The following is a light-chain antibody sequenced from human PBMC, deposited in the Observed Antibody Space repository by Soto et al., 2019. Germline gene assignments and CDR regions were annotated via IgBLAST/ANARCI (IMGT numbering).Light chain of an antibody. J-gene: IGLJ2*01. CDR1: SGHSSYA. CDR2: LNSDGSH. CDR3: QTWGTGIQVV. Sequence: QSVLTQSPSASASLGASVKLTCTLSSGHSSYAVAWHQQQPEKGPRYLMKLNSDGSHSKGDGIPDRFSASSSGAERYLIISSLQSEDEADYYCQTWGTGIQVVFGGGTKLTVL. V-gene: IGLV4-69*01.